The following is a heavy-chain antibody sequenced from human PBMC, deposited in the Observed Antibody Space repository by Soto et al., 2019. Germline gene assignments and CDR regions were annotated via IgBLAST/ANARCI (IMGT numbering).Heavy chain of an antibody. Sequence: GGSLRLSCAASGFTFSLYGMHWVRQAPGKGLEWVAAIWDDGRRKDYADSVKDRLFISRDNSKDTLYLQLDSLRPEDTAVYYCATWQGSLNFHYWGQGTLVTVSS. V-gene: IGHV3-33*01. J-gene: IGHJ4*02. CDR2: IWDDGRRK. CDR3: ATWQGSLNFHY. CDR1: GFTFSLYG.